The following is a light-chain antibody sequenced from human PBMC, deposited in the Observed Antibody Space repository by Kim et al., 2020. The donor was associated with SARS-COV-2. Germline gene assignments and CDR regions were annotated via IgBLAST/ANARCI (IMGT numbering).Light chain of an antibody. Sequence: SVSPGQTASITCSGDKLGDKYVCWYQQKPGQSPVLVIYQDAKRPSGIPERFSGSNSGDTATLTIRGTQAMDEADYYCQAWDSGVVFGGGTQLTVL. CDR3: QAWDSGVV. CDR1: KLGDKY. J-gene: IGLJ2*01. V-gene: IGLV3-1*01. CDR2: QDA.